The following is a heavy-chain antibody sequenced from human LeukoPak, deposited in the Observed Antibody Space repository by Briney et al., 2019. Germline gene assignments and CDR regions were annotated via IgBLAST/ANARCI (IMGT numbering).Heavy chain of an antibody. CDR3: ARGRAVYNWFDP. J-gene: IGHJ5*02. CDR2: INPNSGGA. CDR1: GYTFTGYY. V-gene: IGHV1-2*06. Sequence: ASVKVSCKASGYTFTGYYMHWVRQAPGQGLEWMGRINPNSGGANYAQKFQNRVTMTRDTSISTAYMELSSLRSEDTAVYYCARGRAVYNWFDPWGQGTLVIVSS. D-gene: IGHD6-19*01.